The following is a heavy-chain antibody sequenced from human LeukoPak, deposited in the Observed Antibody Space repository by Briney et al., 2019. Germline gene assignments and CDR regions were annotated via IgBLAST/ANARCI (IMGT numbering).Heavy chain of an antibody. CDR2: IYYSGST. J-gene: IGHJ4*02. D-gene: IGHD3-10*01. CDR1: GGSISSYY. V-gene: IGHV4-59*01. CDR3: ARVGGSGSYYGDY. Sequence: PSETLSLTCTVSGGSISSYYWSWIRQPPGKGLEWIGYIYYSGSTNYNPSLKSRVTISVDTSKNQFSLKLSSVTAADTAVYYCARVGGSGSYYGDYWGQGALVTVSS.